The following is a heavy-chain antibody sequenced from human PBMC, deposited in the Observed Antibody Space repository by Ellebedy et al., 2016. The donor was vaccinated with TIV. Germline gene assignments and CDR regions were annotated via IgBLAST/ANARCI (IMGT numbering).Heavy chain of an antibody. CDR2: ISSDGKDQ. CDR3: APGGTTTVKKGFGY. J-gene: IGHJ4*02. D-gene: IGHD4-17*01. V-gene: IGHV3-30*03. Sequence: GESLKISCAASGFSFSRSDMHWVRQAPDKGPEWVAVISSDGKDQYYADSVKGRFTIFRDNSKNTLSLHMTSLREEDTAVYYCAPGGTTTVKKGFGYWGQGTLVTVSS. CDR1: GFSFSRSD.